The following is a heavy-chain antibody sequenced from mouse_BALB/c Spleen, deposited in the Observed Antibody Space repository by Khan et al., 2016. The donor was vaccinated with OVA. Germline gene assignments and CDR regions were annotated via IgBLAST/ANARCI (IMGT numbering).Heavy chain of an antibody. CDR1: GYTFTNYG. V-gene: IGHV9-3-1*01. Sequence: QIQLVQSGPELKKPGETVKISCKASGYTFTNYGMKWVKQAPGKGLKWMGWINTYTGEPTYADDFKGRFAFSLETSASTAYLQINNLKNEDTATYFCASHGHWYFDTWGAETTATVSS. CDR3: ASHGHWYFDT. D-gene: IGHD1-2*01. J-gene: IGHJ1*01. CDR2: INTYTGEP.